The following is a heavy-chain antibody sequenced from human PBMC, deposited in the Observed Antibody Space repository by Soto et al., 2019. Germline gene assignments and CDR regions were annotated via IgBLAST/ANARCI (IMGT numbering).Heavy chain of an antibody. CDR2: ISAYNGNT. D-gene: IGHD6-13*01. J-gene: IGHJ5*02. Sequence: QVQLVQSGAEVKKPGASVKVSCKASGYTFTSYGISWVRQAPGQGREWMGWISAYNGNTNYPQKLQGRVTMTTDTSTSTAYMELRSLRSDDPAVYYRAREAGRRIAAAGRGWFAPWGQGTLVTVSS. CDR3: AREAGRRIAAAGRGWFAP. CDR1: GYTFTSYG. V-gene: IGHV1-18*01.